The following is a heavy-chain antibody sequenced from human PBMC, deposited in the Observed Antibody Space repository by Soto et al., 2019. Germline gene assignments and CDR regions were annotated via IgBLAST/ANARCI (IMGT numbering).Heavy chain of an antibody. CDR1: GYTFTSYG. J-gene: IGHJ6*02. D-gene: IGHD3-3*01. V-gene: IGHV1-18*01. Sequence: QVQLVQSGAEVKKPGASVKVSCKASGYTFTSYGISWVRQAPGQGLEWMGWISAYNGNTNYAQKLQGRVTMTTDTSTSTAYMELRSLRSDDTAVYYCARDAATYYDFWSGYKQYGMDVWGLGTTVTVSS. CDR2: ISAYNGNT. CDR3: ARDAATYYDFWSGYKQYGMDV.